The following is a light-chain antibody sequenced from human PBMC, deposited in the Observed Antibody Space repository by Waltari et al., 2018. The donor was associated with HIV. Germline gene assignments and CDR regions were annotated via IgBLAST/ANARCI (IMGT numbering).Light chain of an antibody. J-gene: IGKJ1*01. CDR2: GAS. CDR3: QQYGSSPPWT. Sequence: EIVLTQSPGTLSLSPGERATLSCRASQSVSSNYLAWYQQKPGQAPRLLMYGASNRATDIPDRFSGSGSGTDFTLTISRLEPEDFAVYYCQQYGSSPPWTFGQGTKVEIK. V-gene: IGKV3-20*01. CDR1: QSVSSNY.